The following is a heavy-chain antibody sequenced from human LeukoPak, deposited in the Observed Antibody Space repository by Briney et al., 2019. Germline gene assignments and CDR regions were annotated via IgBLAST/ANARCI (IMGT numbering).Heavy chain of an antibody. D-gene: IGHD4-17*01. CDR1: GGSISSGGYS. J-gene: IGHJ3*02. CDR3: ARKATTGPTKAAFDI. CDR2: IYHSGST. Sequence: PSETLSLTCAVSGGSISSGGYSWSWIRQPPGKGLEWIGYIYHSGSTYYNPSLKSRVTISVDRSKNQFSLKLSSVTAVDTAVYYCARKATTGPTKAAFDIWGQGTMVTVSS. V-gene: IGHV4-30-2*01.